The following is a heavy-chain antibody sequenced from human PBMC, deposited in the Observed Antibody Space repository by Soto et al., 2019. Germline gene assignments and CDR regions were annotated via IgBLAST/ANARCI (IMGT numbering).Heavy chain of an antibody. CDR1: GGSISSGGYY. D-gene: IGHD4-17*01. Sequence: PSETLSLTCTVSGGSISSGGYYWSWIRQHPGKGLEWIGYIYYSGSTYYNPSLKSRVTISVDTSKNQFPLKLSSVTAADTAVYYCARDDYGDYGRLFYYYGMDVWGQGTTVTVSS. V-gene: IGHV4-31*03. CDR3: ARDDYGDYGRLFYYYGMDV. J-gene: IGHJ6*02. CDR2: IYYSGST.